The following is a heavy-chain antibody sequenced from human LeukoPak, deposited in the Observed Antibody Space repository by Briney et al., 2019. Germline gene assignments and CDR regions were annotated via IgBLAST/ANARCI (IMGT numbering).Heavy chain of an antibody. D-gene: IGHD3-10*01. CDR1: GCSISRYF. V-gene: IGHV4-4*07. Sequence: SETLSLTCTVSGCSISRYFWSWLRQPAGKGLEWIGRIYYSGSTNYIPPLMSRVTMSVDTSKNQYSQKLSSVTAADTAVYYCARDYYGSGSYYHAYWGQGTLVTVSS. CDR3: ARDYYGSGSYYHAY. CDR2: IYYSGST. J-gene: IGHJ4*02.